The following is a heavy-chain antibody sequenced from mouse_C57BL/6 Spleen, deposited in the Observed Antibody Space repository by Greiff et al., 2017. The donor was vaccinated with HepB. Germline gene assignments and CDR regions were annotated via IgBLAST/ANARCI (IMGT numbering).Heavy chain of an antibody. CDR1: GFNIKDDY. CDR3: TTGSSKAMDY. V-gene: IGHV14-4*01. J-gene: IGHJ4*01. CDR2: IDPENGDT. D-gene: IGHD3-2*02. Sequence: VQLQQSGAELVRPGASVRLSCTASGFNIKDDYMHWVKQRPEQGLEWIGWIDPENGDTEYASKFQGKATITADTSSNTAYLQLSSLTSEDTAVYYCTTGSSKAMDYWGQGTSVTVSS.